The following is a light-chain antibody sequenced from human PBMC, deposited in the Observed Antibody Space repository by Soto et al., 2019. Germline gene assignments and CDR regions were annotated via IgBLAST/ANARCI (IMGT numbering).Light chain of an antibody. CDR1: QGISSY. CDR2: AAS. J-gene: IGKJ5*01. CDR3: QQSYDTPRLT. Sequence: AIRMTQSPSSFSASTGDRVTITCRASQGISSYLAWYQQKPGKAPKLLIYAASTLQSGVPSRFSGSGSGTDFTLTISCLQSEDFATYYCQQSYDTPRLTFGQGTRLENK. V-gene: IGKV1-8*01.